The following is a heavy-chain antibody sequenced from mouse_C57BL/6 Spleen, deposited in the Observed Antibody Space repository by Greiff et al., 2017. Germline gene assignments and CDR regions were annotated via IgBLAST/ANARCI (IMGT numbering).Heavy chain of an antibody. CDR2: IHPNSGST. Sequence: VQLQQPGAELVKPGASVKLSCKASGYTFTSYWMHWVKQRPGQGLAWIGMIHPNSGSTNYNEKFKSKATLTVDKSSRTAYMQLSSLTSEESAVYYCAREVGYSNYGAYWGQGTLVTVSA. J-gene: IGHJ3*01. D-gene: IGHD2-5*01. CDR1: GYTFTSYW. V-gene: IGHV1-64*01. CDR3: AREVGYSNYGAY.